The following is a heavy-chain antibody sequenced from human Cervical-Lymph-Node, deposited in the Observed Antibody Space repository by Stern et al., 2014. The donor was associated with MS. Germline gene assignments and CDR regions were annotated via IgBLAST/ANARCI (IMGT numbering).Heavy chain of an antibody. V-gene: IGHV3-23*04. Sequence: QLVESGGGLVQPAGSLRLSCAASGFAFSSYAMTWVRQAPGKGLEWVSSVSGSGGTTYYRDSVMGRFTISRDNSKTTLYLQMNGLRAEDTAVYYCACDYGRYWGQGTLVTVSS. CDR3: ACDYGRY. CDR1: GFAFSSYA. D-gene: IGHD4-17*01. CDR2: VSGSGGTT. J-gene: IGHJ4*02.